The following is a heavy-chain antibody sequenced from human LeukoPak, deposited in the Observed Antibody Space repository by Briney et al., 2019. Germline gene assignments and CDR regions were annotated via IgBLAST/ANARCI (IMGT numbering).Heavy chain of an antibody. D-gene: IGHD1-14*01. CDR3: AREGAILREPYSYAMDV. Sequence: SVKVSCKASGGTFSTYGINWVRQAPGQGLEWMGKIIPILGIVNYAQKFQGRVTITADKSTSTAYMELSGPRYEDTALYYCAREGAILREPYSYAMDVWGQGTTVIVSS. CDR2: IIPILGIV. J-gene: IGHJ6*02. V-gene: IGHV1-69*04. CDR1: GGTFSTYG.